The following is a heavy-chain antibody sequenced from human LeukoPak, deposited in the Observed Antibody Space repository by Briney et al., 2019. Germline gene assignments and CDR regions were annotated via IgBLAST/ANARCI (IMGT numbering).Heavy chain of an antibody. Sequence: GGSLRLSCAASGFNLSRFAMTWVRQAPGMGLEWVSSLSSSGGNSYYADSVKGRFIISRDSSQNTLYLRMNNLRTEDTAVYYCAKVRPGDSHYFYFMDVWATGTMVTVSS. D-gene: IGHD1-14*01. CDR1: GFNLSRFA. J-gene: IGHJ6*03. V-gene: IGHV3-23*01. CDR3: AKVRPGDSHYFYFMDV. CDR2: LSSSGGNS.